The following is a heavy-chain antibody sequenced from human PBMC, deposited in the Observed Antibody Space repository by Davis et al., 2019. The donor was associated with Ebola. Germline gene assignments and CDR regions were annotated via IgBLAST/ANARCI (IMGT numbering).Heavy chain of an antibody. J-gene: IGHJ4*02. CDR2: IKQDGSEK. CDR3: ARDVPYYDFWSGYFDY. V-gene: IGHV3-7*03. D-gene: IGHD3-3*01. Sequence: GESLKISCAASGFTFSSYWMTWVRQAPGQGLEWVANIKQDGSEKYYVDSVKGRFTISRDNAKNSLYLQMNSLRAEDTAVYYCARDVPYYDFWSGYFDYWGQGTLVTVSS. CDR1: GFTFSSYW.